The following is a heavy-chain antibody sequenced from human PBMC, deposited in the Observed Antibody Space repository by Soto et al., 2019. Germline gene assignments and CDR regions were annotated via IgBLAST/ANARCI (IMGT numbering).Heavy chain of an antibody. J-gene: IGHJ4*02. CDR3: VWEFPGSGSCDY. V-gene: IGHV1-46*01. D-gene: IGHD3-3*01. CDR2: INPSGTST. Sequence: QVQLVQSGAEVKKPGASVKVSCRASGDTFTSYYVHWMRQAPGQGLEWIGLINPSGTSTNYAQKFRGRVTMTRDTSKITVYTELISLSSGDAALYYCVWEFPGSGSCDYWGQGTLVAVSS. CDR1: GDTFTSYY.